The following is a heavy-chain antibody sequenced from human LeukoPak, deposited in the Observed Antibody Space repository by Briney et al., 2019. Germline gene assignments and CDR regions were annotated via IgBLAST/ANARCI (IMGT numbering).Heavy chain of an antibody. V-gene: IGHV3-66*01. CDR2: IYSGGST. Sequence: GGSLRLSCAASGFTASSNYMSWVRQAPGKGLEWVSVIYSGGSTYYADSVKGRFTISRDNSKNTLYLQMNSLRAENTAVFYCARDCPYYGSGSYCVDYWGQGTLVTVSS. J-gene: IGHJ4*02. CDR1: GFTASSNY. D-gene: IGHD3-10*01. CDR3: ARDCPYYGSGSYCVDY.